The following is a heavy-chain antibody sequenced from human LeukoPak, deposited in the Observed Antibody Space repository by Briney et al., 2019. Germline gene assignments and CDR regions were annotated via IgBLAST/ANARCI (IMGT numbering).Heavy chain of an antibody. CDR1: EFTFSNAW. CDR3: TTLQNPGSGWPWGYFQH. V-gene: IGHV3-15*01. CDR2: IKSKSDGGTT. Sequence: GGSLRLSCAASEFTFSNAWMSWVRQAPGQGLEWVGRIKSKSDGGTTDYAAPVKGRFTISRDDSKNTLYLQMNSLSTEDTAMYYCTTLQNPGSGWPWGYFQHWGQGSLVTVSS. D-gene: IGHD6-19*01. J-gene: IGHJ1*01.